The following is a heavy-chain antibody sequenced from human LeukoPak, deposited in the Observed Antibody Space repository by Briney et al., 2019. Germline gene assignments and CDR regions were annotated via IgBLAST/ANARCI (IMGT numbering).Heavy chain of an antibody. CDR1: GFIFSTYS. J-gene: IGHJ3*01. CDR3: ARDQSWTTGFDV. D-gene: IGHD2-8*02. V-gene: IGHV3-30-3*01. CDR2: ISYDGSNK. Sequence: GGSLRLSCAASGFIFSTYSMHWVRQAPGKGLQWVAVISYDGSNKYYADSVKGRFTISRDNSKNTLYLQMNSLRAEDTAVYYCARDQSWTTGFDVWGQGTIVTVSS.